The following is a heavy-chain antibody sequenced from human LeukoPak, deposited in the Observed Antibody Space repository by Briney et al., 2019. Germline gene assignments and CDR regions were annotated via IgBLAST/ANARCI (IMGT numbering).Heavy chain of an antibody. V-gene: IGHV4-39*01. CDR1: GGSISSSSYY. Sequence: SETLSLTCTVSGGSISSSSYYWGWIRQPPGKGLEWIGSIYYSGSTYYNPSLKSRVTISVDTSKNQFSLKLSSATAADTAVYYCARQGGYCSSTSCPFDYWGQGTLVTVSS. J-gene: IGHJ4*02. D-gene: IGHD2-2*01. CDR2: IYYSGST. CDR3: ARQGGYCSSTSCPFDY.